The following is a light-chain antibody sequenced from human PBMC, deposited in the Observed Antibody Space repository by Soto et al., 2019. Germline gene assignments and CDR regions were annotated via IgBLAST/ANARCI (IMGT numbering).Light chain of an antibody. Sequence: DIGMSQSALSVPVTAGQPDSISCRSSVSLVQINVYHFFDWYLLKPRQSPQLLIYSGSNRPSRVPDRFSGSASGTDFTLKISRVEPEDVAVYYYMQALQTPLTFGGGTKVDI. CDR2: SGS. CDR1: VSLVQINVYHF. V-gene: IGKV2-28*01. CDR3: MQALQTPLT. J-gene: IGKJ4*01.